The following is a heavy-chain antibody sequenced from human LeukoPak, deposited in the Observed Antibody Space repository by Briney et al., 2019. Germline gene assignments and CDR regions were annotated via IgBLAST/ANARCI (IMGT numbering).Heavy chain of an antibody. V-gene: IGHV4-38-2*01. CDR2: IYHSGST. CDR1: GYSISRGYY. D-gene: IGHD5-18*01. Sequence: SETLSLTCAVSGYSISRGYYWGWIRQPPGKGLEWIGSIYHSGSTEYNPSLKSRVTMSVDTSINQFSLELNSVTAADTAVYYCTRWIPERVFDSWGQGALVTVSS. J-gene: IGHJ4*02. CDR3: TRWIPERVFDS.